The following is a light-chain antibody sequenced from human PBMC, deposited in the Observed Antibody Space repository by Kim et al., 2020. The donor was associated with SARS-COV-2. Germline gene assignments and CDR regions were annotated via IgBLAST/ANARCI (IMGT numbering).Light chain of an antibody. CDR2: LYSDGSH. V-gene: IGLV4-69*01. CDR1: NGHSTYA. Sequence: SVKLPCTLSNGHSTYAIAWYQQQPDKSPRYLMKLYSDGSHVKGDGIPDRLSGSSSGPQRYLTTSSLQSEDEADYYCQTWGSGTVVFGGGTKLTVL. J-gene: IGLJ2*01. CDR3: QTWGSGTVV.